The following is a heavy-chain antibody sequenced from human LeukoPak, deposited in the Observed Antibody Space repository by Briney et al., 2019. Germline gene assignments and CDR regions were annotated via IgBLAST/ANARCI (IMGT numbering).Heavy chain of an antibody. J-gene: IGHJ4*02. CDR3: AKALPRLVYVGTLDF. V-gene: IGHV3-9*01. CDR1: GFTFDDHA. Sequence: PGGSLRLSCAASGFTFDDHAMHWVRQGPGKGLEWVSGISWNSGDIGYADSVKGRFAISRDNAKKSLYLQMYSLRHEDTAFYYCAKALPRLVYVGTLDFWGQGTLVTVSS. D-gene: IGHD3-10*02. CDR2: ISWNSGDI.